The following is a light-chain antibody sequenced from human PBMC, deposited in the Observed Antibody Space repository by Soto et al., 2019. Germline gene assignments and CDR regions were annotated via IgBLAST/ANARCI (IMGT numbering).Light chain of an antibody. CDR3: ATWDDSLNGPV. CDR1: SSKIGSNT. CDR2: SNS. J-gene: IGLJ7*01. Sequence: QSVLTQPPSASGTPGQRVTISCSGSSSKIGSNTVNWYQQLPGTAPKLLIYSNSQRPSGVPDRFSGSKSGTSASLAINGLQSEDEADYYCATWDDSLNGPVFGGGTQLTVL. V-gene: IGLV1-44*01.